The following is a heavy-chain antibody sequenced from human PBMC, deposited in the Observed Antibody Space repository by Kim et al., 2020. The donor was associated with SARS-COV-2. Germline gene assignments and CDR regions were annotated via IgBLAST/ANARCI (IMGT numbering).Heavy chain of an antibody. V-gene: IGHV3-30*04. J-gene: IGHJ4*02. D-gene: IGHD2-15*01. CDR1: GFTFSSYA. Sequence: GGSLRLSCAASGFTFSSYAMHWVRQAPGKGLEWVAVISYDGSNKYYADSVKGRFTISRDNSKNTLYLQMNSLRAEDTAVYYCARASDIVVVVADGYFDYWGQGNLVTVSS. CDR2: ISYDGSNK. CDR3: ARASDIVVVVADGYFDY.